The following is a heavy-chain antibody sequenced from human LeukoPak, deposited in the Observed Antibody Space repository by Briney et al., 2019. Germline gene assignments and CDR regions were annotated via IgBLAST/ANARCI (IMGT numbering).Heavy chain of an antibody. Sequence: ASVTVSCKASGYTFTGYYMHWVRQAPGQGLEWMGWINPNSGGTNYAQKFQGRVTMTRDTSISTAYMELSRLRSDDTAVYYCARVVDTAMVPFDYWGQGTLVTVSS. CDR3: ARVVDTAMVPFDY. V-gene: IGHV1-2*02. D-gene: IGHD5-18*01. CDR1: GYTFTGYY. J-gene: IGHJ4*02. CDR2: INPNSGGT.